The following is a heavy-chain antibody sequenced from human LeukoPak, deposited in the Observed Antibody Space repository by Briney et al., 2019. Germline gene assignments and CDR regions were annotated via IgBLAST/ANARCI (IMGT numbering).Heavy chain of an antibody. D-gene: IGHD3-22*01. J-gene: IGHJ4*02. CDR2: SRNKANSYIT. CDR3: ARDGYYYDSSGYYPLGY. Sequence: GGSLRLSCAASGFTFSDHYLDWVRQAPGKGLEWVGRSRNKANSYITEYAASVKGRFTISRDDSKNSLYLQMNSLKIEDTAVYYCARDGYYYDSSGYYPLGYWGQGTLVTASS. CDR1: GFTFSDHY. V-gene: IGHV3-72*01.